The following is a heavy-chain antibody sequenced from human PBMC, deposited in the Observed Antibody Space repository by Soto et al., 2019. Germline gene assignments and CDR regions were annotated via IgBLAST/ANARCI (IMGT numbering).Heavy chain of an antibody. CDR1: GYTFTSYA. D-gene: IGHD2-21*02. CDR3: ARGGDIVVVTAPLHH. V-gene: IGHV1-3*01. J-gene: IGHJ5*02. Sequence: GASVKVSCKASGYTFTSYAMHWVRQAPGQRLEWMGWINAGNGNTKYSQKFLGRATMTRDTSTGTLYMELSSLRSEDTAVYYCARGGDIVVVTAPLHHWGQGTLVTVSS. CDR2: INAGNGNT.